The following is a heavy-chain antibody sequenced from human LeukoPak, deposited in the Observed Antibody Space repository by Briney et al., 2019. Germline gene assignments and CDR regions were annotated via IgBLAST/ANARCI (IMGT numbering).Heavy chain of an antibody. Sequence: GGSLRLSCAASGFTFDGYAMHWVRQAPGKGLEWVSGISWNSGSIGYADSVKGRFAISRDNAKNSLYLQMNSLRAEDMALYYCAKSSEQWLDDAFDIWGQGTMVTVSS. CDR2: ISWNSGSI. CDR3: AKSSEQWLDDAFDI. J-gene: IGHJ3*02. V-gene: IGHV3-9*03. CDR1: GFTFDGYA. D-gene: IGHD6-19*01.